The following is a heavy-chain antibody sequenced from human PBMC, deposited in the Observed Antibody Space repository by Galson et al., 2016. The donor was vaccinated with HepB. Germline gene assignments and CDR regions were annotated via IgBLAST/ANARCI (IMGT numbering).Heavy chain of an antibody. J-gene: IGHJ4*02. CDR1: GFTVSTNY. Sequence: SLRLSCAASGFTVSTNYMSWVRQAPGKGLEWVSVIYRGGSTYYAASVKGRFTISRDNSKNTRYLQMNSLGAEDTAMYYCARRSSPSRGWHYFFDYWGQGTLVTVSS. CDR2: IYRGGST. V-gene: IGHV3-53*01. D-gene: IGHD6-19*01. CDR3: ARRSSPSRGWHYFFDY.